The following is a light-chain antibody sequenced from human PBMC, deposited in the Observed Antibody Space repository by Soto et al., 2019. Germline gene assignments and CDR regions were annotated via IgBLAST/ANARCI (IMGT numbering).Light chain of an antibody. Sequence: QSVLTQRPSASGTPGQRVTISCSGSSSNIGSNYVYWYQQLPGTAPKLLIYRNNQRPSGVPDRFSGSKSGTSASLAISGLRSEDEADYYCAAWDDSLSGHVVFGVGTKLTVL. CDR1: SSNIGSNY. CDR3: AAWDDSLSGHVV. CDR2: RNN. J-gene: IGLJ2*01. V-gene: IGLV1-47*01.